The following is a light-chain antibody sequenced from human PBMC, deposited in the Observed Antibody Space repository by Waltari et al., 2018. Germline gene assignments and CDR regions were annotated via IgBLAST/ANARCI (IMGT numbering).Light chain of an antibody. CDR2: SAS. Sequence: EVVLTQSPATLSLSPGERATLSCRASQSVSVNLAWYQQRPGQAPRLLIYSASTRATGSPARVSGSGAGTEFTLTISSLESEDFAVYYCQQSHNWPPLTFGGGTKVEIK. CDR1: QSVSVN. CDR3: QQSHNWPPLT. V-gene: IGKV3-15*01. J-gene: IGKJ4*01.